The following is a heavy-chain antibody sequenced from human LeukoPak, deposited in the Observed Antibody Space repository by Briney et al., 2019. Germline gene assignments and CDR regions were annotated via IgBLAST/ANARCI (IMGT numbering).Heavy chain of an antibody. CDR1: GFTFSNAW. CDR3: TTDLEYYYGSGSYYIRFDY. CDR2: IKSKTGGGTT. D-gene: IGHD3-10*01. J-gene: IGHJ4*02. Sequence: GGSLRLSCAASGFTFSNAWMSWVRQAPGKGLEWVGRIKSKTGGGTTDYAAPVKGRFTISRDDSKNTLYLQMNSLKTEDTAVYYCTTDLEYYYGSGSYYIRFDYWGQGTLVTVSS. V-gene: IGHV3-15*01.